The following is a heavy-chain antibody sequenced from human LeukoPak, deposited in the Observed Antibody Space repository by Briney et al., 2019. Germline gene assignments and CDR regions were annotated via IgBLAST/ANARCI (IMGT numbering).Heavy chain of an antibody. CDR2: ISGSGGST. CDR1: GFTFSGIW. D-gene: IGHD3-9*01. V-gene: IGHV3-23*01. J-gene: IGHJ5*02. Sequence: GGSLRLSCVGSGFTFSGIWMSWVRQAPGKGLEWASIISGSGGSTSYADSVKGRFTISRDNSKNTLYLQMNSLRAEDTALYYCAKLYSGTILTGWFDPWGQGTLVTVSS. CDR3: AKLYSGTILTGWFDP.